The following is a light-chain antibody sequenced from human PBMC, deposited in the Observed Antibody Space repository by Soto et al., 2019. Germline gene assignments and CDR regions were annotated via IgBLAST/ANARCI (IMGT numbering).Light chain of an antibody. CDR2: AAS. CDR1: QSISSY. Sequence: QMTQFPSSRAASVGDRLTITCRTSQSISSYLNWYATQPGKAPKLLIYAASSLQSGVPSRFSGSASGTDFTLTISSLQPEDFATYDCQQSYSIPWTFGPGTKVDIK. J-gene: IGKJ1*01. V-gene: IGKV1-39*01. CDR3: QQSYSIPWT.